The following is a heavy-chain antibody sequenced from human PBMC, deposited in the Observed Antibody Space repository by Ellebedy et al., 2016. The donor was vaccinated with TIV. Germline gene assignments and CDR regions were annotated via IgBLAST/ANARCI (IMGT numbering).Heavy chain of an antibody. J-gene: IGHJ5*02. D-gene: IGHD6-13*01. CDR1: GFTFDDYG. V-gene: IGHV3-20*04. CDR3: ARAGDQSAARVSVWFDP. Sequence: GESLKISCAASGFTFDDYGMSWVRQAPGKGLEWVSGINWNGGSTGYADSVKGRFTISRDNAKNTLYLQMNSLRAEDTAVYYCARAGDQSAARVSVWFDPWGQGTLVTVSS. CDR2: INWNGGST.